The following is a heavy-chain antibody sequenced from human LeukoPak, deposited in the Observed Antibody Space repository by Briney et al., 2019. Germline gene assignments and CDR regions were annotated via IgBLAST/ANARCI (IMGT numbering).Heavy chain of an antibody. Sequence: GGSLRLSCAASGFTFSSFAMNWVRQAPGKGLEWVSATSGGGGSTYYADSVKGRFTISRDNSKNTLYLQVNSLRAEDTAVYYCAKGGKWDVTPFDYWGQGTLVTVSS. CDR2: TSGGGGST. CDR3: AKGGKWDVTPFDY. V-gene: IGHV3-23*01. CDR1: GFTFSSFA. D-gene: IGHD1-26*01. J-gene: IGHJ4*02.